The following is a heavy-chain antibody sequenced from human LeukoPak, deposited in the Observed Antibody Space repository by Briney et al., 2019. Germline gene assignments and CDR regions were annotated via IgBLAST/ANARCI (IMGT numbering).Heavy chain of an antibody. J-gene: IGHJ4*02. V-gene: IGHV3-30*02. CDR3: AKDPGRSSWYQYPVY. CDR1: GFTFSSYG. D-gene: IGHD6-13*01. CDR2: IWYDGSNK. Sequence: PGGSLRLSCAASGFTFSSYGMHWVRQAPGKGLEWVAVIWYDGSNKYYADSVKGRFTISRDNSKNTLYLQMNSLRAEDTAVYYCAKDPGRSSWYQYPVYWGQGTLVTVSS.